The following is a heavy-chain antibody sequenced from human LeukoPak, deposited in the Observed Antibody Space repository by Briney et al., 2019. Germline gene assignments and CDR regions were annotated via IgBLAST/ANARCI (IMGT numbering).Heavy chain of an antibody. J-gene: IGHJ4*02. CDR2: INHSGST. D-gene: IGHD6-13*01. CDR3: ARGRTANSSSWQLDY. V-gene: IGHV4-34*01. Sequence: KPSDTLSLTCAVYGGSFSGYYWSWLRQPPGKGLEWIGEINHSGSTNYNPSLKSRVTISVDTSKNQFSLKLSSVTAADTAVYYCARGRTANSSSWQLDYWGQGTLGTVSA. CDR1: GGSFSGYY.